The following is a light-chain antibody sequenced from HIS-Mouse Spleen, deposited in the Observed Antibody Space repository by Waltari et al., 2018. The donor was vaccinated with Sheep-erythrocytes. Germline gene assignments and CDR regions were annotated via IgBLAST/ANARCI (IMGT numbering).Light chain of an antibody. CDR1: QSISSY. CDR2: GAS. Sequence: DIQTTQSPSSLSASVGDRVTITCRESQSISSYLNWYQQRPGKAPKPLIYGASSLQSGVPSRFSGSGSGTDFTLTISSLQREDFATYYCRQNCSTPRTFGQGTKVEIK. J-gene: IGKJ1*01. CDR3: RQNCSTPRT. V-gene: IGKV1-39*01.